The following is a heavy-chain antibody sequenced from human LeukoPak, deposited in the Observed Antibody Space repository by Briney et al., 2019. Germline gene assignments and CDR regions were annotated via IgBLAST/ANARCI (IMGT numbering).Heavy chain of an antibody. CDR1: GFTFSSYA. D-gene: IGHD3-10*01. J-gene: IGHJ4*02. Sequence: PGRSLRLSCAASGFTFSSYAMHWVRQAPGKGLEWVAVISYDGCNKYYADSVKGRFTISRDNSKNTLYLQMNSLRAEDTAVYYCARELDAGSELLWFGELRYWGQGTLVTVSS. CDR2: ISYDGCNK. CDR3: ARELDAGSELLWFGELRY. V-gene: IGHV3-30*04.